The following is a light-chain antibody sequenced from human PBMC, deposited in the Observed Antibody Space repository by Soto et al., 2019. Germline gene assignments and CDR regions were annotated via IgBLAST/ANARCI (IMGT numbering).Light chain of an antibody. Sequence: DIQMTQSPSSLSASVGDRVTIICQASQDISNFLNWYQQKPGKAPKLLIYDSSNLETGVPSRFSGSGSETHFSFTISSLQPEDIATYYCQQFDNLPFTFGQGTRLEIK. V-gene: IGKV1-33*01. J-gene: IGKJ5*01. CDR1: QDISNF. CDR3: QQFDNLPFT. CDR2: DSS.